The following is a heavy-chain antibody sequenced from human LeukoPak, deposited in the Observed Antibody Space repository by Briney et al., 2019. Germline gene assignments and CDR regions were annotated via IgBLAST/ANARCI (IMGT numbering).Heavy chain of an antibody. CDR2: IYYTGST. CDR3: ARNGYYGSGAAFDI. V-gene: IGHV4-61*05. J-gene: IGHJ3*02. Sequence: SETLSLTCTVSGGSISSSSYYWGWIRQPPGKGLEWIGYIYYTGSTNYNPSLKSRVTISVDTSKNQFSLKLSSVTAADTAVYYCARNGYYGSGAAFDIWGQGTMVTVSS. D-gene: IGHD3-10*01. CDR1: GGSISSSSYY.